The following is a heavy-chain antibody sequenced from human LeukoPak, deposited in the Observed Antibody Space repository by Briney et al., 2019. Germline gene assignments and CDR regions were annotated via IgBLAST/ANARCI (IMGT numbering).Heavy chain of an antibody. CDR1: GFTFSSYG. J-gene: IGHJ4*02. CDR2: ISYDGSNK. Sequence: GRSLRLSCAASGFTFSSYGMHWVRQAPGKGLEWVAVISYDGSNKYYADSVKGRFTISRDNSKNTLYLQMNSLRAEDTAVYYCAKDHEQWLVGRGYYFDYWGQGTLVTVSS. CDR3: AKDHEQWLVGRGYYFDY. D-gene: IGHD6-19*01. V-gene: IGHV3-30*18.